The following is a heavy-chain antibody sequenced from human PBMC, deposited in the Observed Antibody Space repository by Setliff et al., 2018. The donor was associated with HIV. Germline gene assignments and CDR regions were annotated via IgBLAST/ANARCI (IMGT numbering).Heavy chain of an antibody. J-gene: IGHJ6*03. CDR3: VRLSADRANYYYYMDV. V-gene: IGHV1-18*01. CDR2: IDTNNGNR. D-gene: IGHD2-8*01. Sequence: ASVNVSCKASGYSLSTYAVSWVRQAPGQGLEWMGWIDTNNGNRNFAQKFRGRVTMTTDKSTNTAYMEVRSLIFDDTSLYYCVRLSADRANYYYYMDVWGKGTTVTVSS. CDR1: GYSLSTYA.